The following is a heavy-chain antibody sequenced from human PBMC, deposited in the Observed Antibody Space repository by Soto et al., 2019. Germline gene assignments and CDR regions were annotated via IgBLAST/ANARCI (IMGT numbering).Heavy chain of an antibody. D-gene: IGHD3-16*01. CDR1: GFTFSSYA. Sequence: GGSLRLSCAASGFTFSSYAMSWVRQAPGKGLEWVSAISGSGGSTYYADSVKGRFTISRDNSKNTLYLQMNSLRAEDTAVYYCGKAGEANPDHYYGMDVWGQGTTVTVSS. J-gene: IGHJ6*02. V-gene: IGHV3-23*01. CDR3: GKAGEANPDHYYGMDV. CDR2: ISGSGGST.